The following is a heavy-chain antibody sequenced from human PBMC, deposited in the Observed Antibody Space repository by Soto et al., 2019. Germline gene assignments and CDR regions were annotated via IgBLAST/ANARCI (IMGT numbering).Heavy chain of an antibody. V-gene: IGHV3-30*18. D-gene: IGHD2-2*01. Sequence: QVQLVESGGGVVQPGRSLRLSCAASGFTFSTYAMHWVRQAPGKGLEWLAVMSYDGRDKYYADSVKGRLTISRDNSKKTLYLQMDRLRPEDTAVYYCGKGQQCSTTSRHFYYYGMDVWGQGTTVAVSS. CDR3: GKGQQCSTTSRHFYYYGMDV. J-gene: IGHJ6*02. CDR2: MSYDGRDK. CDR1: GFTFSTYA.